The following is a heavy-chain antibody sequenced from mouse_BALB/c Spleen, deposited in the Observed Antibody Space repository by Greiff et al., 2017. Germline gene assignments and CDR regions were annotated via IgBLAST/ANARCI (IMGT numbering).Heavy chain of an antibody. CDR1: GFTFSSYT. Sequence: DVKLVESGGGLVQPGGSLKLSCAASGFTFSSYTMSWVRQTPEKRLEWVAYISNGGGSTYYPDTVKGRFTISRDNAKNTLYLQMSSLKSEDTAMYYCARPYDGYYVDYWGQGTSVTVSS. CDR3: ARPYDGYYVDY. CDR2: ISNGGGST. D-gene: IGHD2-3*01. V-gene: IGHV5-12-2*01. J-gene: IGHJ4*01.